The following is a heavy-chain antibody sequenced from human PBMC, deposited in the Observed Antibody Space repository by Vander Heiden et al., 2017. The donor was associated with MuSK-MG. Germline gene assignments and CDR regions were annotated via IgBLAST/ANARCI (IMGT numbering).Heavy chain of an antibody. Sequence: QLQLQESGPGLVKPSETLSLTCTVSGGSISSSSYYWGWIRQPPGKGLEWIGSIYYSGSTYYNPSLKSRVTISVDTSKNQFSLKLSSVTAADTAVYYCARLRGYCSGGSCYSNKYFQHWGQCTLVTVSS. D-gene: IGHD2-15*01. CDR2: IYYSGST. CDR3: ARLRGYCSGGSCYSNKYFQH. V-gene: IGHV4-39*01. CDR1: GGSISSSSYY. J-gene: IGHJ1*01.